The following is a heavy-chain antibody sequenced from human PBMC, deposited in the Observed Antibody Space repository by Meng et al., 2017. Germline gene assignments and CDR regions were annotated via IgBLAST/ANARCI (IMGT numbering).Heavy chain of an antibody. V-gene: IGHV1-69*06. CDR1: GGTFSSYA. D-gene: IGHD6-13*01. CDR3: ARDKRPSSSWYGNWFDP. CDR2: IIPIFGTA. Sequence: QVRVVQAGARVKKLGSPVKFSCKASGGTFSSYAISWVRQAPGQGLEWMGGIIPIFGTANYAQKFQGRVTITADKSTSTAYMELSSLRSEDTAVYYCARDKRPSSSWYGNWFDPWGQGTLVTVSS. J-gene: IGHJ5*02.